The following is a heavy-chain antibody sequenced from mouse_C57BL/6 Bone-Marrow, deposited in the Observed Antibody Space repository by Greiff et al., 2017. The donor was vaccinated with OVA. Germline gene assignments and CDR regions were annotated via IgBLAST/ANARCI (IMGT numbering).Heavy chain of an antibody. V-gene: IGHV1-15*01. J-gene: IGHJ1*03. D-gene: IGHD3-3*01. CDR2: IDPETGGT. CDR3: TRGDSFDV. Sequence: VQLQESGAELVRPGASVTLSCKASGYTFTDYEMHWVKQTPVHGLEWIGAIDPETGGTAYNQKFKGKAILTADKSSSTAYMELRSLTSEDSAVYYCTRGDSFDVWGTGTTVTVSS. CDR1: GYTFTDYE.